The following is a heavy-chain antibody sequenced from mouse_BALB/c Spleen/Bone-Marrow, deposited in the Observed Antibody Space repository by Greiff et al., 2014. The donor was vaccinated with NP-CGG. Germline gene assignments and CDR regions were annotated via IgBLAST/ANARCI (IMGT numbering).Heavy chain of an antibody. CDR3: ARLGDGYYDALDY. CDR1: SYAFTDYN. CDR2: IDLYNGGT. Sequence: EVQLQQSGPELVKPGASVKVSCKASSYAFTDYNIYWVKQRHGKSLEWIGYIDLYNGGTSYNQKFKGKATLTVDKSSSTAYMHLNSLTSEDSAVYYCARLGDGYYDALDYWGQGTSVTVSS. D-gene: IGHD2-3*01. J-gene: IGHJ4*01. V-gene: IGHV1S135*01.